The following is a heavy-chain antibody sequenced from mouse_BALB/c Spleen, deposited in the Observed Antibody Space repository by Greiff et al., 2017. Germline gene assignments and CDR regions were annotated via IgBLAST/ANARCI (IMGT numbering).Heavy chain of an antibody. CDR3: ARGRGFAY. V-gene: IGHV1-47*01. Sequence: VHLVASGAELVKPGASVKMSCKAFGYTFTTYPIEWMKQNHGKSLEWIGNFHPYNDDTTYNEKFKGKAKLTVEKSSSTVYLELSRLTSDDSAVFCCARGRGFAYWGQGSLVTVSA. J-gene: IGHJ3*01. CDR2: FHPYNDDT. CDR1: GYTFTTYP.